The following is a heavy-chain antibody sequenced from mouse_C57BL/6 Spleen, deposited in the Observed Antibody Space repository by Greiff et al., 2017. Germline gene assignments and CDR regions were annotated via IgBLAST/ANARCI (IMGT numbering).Heavy chain of an antibody. D-gene: IGHD1-1*02. V-gene: IGHV3-6*01. J-gene: IGHJ2*01. Sequence: EVQRVESGPGLVKPSQSLSLTCSVTGYSITSGYYWNWIRQFPGNKLEWMGYISYDGSNNYNPSLKNRISITRDTSKNQFFLKLNSVTTEDTATYYCARWVVRGVDYWGQGTTLTVSS. CDR1: GYSITSGYY. CDR2: ISYDGSN. CDR3: ARWVVRGVDY.